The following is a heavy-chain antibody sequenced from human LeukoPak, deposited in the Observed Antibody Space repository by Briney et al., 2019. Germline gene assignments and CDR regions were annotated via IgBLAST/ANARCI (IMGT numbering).Heavy chain of an antibody. Sequence: PSETLSLTCTVSGGSISSGGYYWSWIRQPPGKGLEWIGYIYYSGSTNYNPSLKSRVTISVDTSKNQFSLKLSSVTAADTAVYYCARMVLEGYREFFFDYWGQGTLVTVSS. D-gene: IGHD3-3*01. CDR2: IYYSGST. J-gene: IGHJ4*02. CDR1: GGSISSGGYY. CDR3: ARMVLEGYREFFFDY. V-gene: IGHV4-61*08.